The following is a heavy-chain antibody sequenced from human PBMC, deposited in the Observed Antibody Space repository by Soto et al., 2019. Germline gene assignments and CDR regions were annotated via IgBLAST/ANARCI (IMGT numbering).Heavy chain of an antibody. CDR3: VRDGRNYYGMDV. Sequence: GGSLRLSCEASGFTLNNYWMQWVRQAPGKGLVWVSFISSDGTTTYYADSVKGRFTVSIDNAKNTLSLQMNSLRAEDTAVYYCVRDGRNYYGMDVWGQGTTVTVSS. CDR1: GFTLNNYW. CDR2: ISSDGTTT. V-gene: IGHV3-74*01. J-gene: IGHJ6*02.